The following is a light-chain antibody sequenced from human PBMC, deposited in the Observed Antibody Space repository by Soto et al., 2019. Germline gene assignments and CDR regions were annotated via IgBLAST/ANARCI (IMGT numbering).Light chain of an antibody. CDR1: QSVSSNY. CDR3: QQYGSSSYT. J-gene: IGKJ2*01. CDR2: GAS. V-gene: IGKV3-20*01. Sequence: DIVLTQSPDTLSLSPGERATLSCRASQSVSSNYLAWYQQKPGQAPRLLIYGASTRATGIPDRFSGSGSGTDFTLTISGLEPEDFAVYYCQQYGSSSYTFGQGTK.